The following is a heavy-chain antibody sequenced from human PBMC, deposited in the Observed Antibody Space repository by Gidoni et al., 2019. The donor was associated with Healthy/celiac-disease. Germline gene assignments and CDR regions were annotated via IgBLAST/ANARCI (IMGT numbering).Heavy chain of an antibody. CDR1: GFTFSSYG. Sequence: QVQLVESGGGVVQPGRSLRLSCAASGFTFSSYGMHWVRQAPGKGLEWVAVIWYDGSNKYYADSVKGRFTISRDNSKNTLYLQMNSLRAEDTAVYYCARDPESYCSGGSCYRNWYFDLWGRGTLVTVSS. V-gene: IGHV3-33*01. CDR2: IWYDGSNK. CDR3: ARDPESYCSGGSCYRNWYFDL. J-gene: IGHJ2*01. D-gene: IGHD2-15*01.